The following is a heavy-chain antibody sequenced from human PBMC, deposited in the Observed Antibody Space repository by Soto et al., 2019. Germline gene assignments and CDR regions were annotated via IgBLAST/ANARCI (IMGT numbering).Heavy chain of an antibody. CDR1: GFTFSNAW. D-gene: IGHD2-15*01. V-gene: IGHV3-15*07. CDR2: IKSKTDGGTT. Sequence: GGSLRLSCAASGFTFSNAWMNWVRQAPGKGLEWVGRIKSKTDGGTTDYAAPVKGRFTISRDDSKNTLYLQMNSLKTEDTAVYYCTTSGGDCSGGSCYLHYYGMDAWGQGTTVTVSS. CDR3: TTSGGDCSGGSCYLHYYGMDA. J-gene: IGHJ6*02.